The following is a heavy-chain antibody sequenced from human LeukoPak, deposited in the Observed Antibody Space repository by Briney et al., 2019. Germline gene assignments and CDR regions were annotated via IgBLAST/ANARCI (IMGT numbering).Heavy chain of an antibody. V-gene: IGHV6-1*01. CDR3: VRDGELGISVFDI. CDR2: TYYRSKWYY. J-gene: IGHJ3*02. Sequence: SQTPSLTCAIYVDSVSINSAAWNWIRQSPSRGLEWLGRTYYRSKWYYDYAVSVKSRIIINADTSKNQLSLQLNSVTPEDTAMYYCVRDGELGISVFDIWGQGTMVTVSS. D-gene: IGHD7-27*01. CDR1: VDSVSINSAA.